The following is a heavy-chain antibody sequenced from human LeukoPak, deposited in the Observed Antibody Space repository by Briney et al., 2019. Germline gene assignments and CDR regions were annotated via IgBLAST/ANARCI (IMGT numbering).Heavy chain of an antibody. Sequence: SQTLSLTCAISGDTVSSNTAAWNWIRQSPSRGLEWLGRTYYRSKWNNDYAVSVQNRITINPDTSKNQFSLQLKSATPEDTAVYYCTRQRSTSTDYYGMDVWGQGTTVTVSS. CDR1: GDTVSSNTAA. V-gene: IGHV6-1*01. CDR3: TRQRSTSTDYYGMDV. D-gene: IGHD6-6*01. J-gene: IGHJ6*02. CDR2: TYYRSKWNN.